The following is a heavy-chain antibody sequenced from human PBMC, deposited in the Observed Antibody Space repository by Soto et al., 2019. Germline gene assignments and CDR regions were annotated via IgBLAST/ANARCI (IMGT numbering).Heavy chain of an antibody. D-gene: IGHD2-15*01. CDR1: GGSISSGSYP. J-gene: IGHJ4*02. Sequence: QLQLQESGSGLVKPSQTLSLTCAVSGGSISSGSYPWSWIRQPPGKGMEWIGYIYHTGITYYNPSLKSRVTISVDTSKNQFSLKLSSVTAADTAVYYCARARYCSGGSCYSDYWGQGTLVTVSS. V-gene: IGHV4-30-2*01. CDR2: IYHTGIT. CDR3: ARARYCSGGSCYSDY.